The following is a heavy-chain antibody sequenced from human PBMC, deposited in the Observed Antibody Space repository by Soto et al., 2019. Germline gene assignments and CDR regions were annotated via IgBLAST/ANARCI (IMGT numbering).Heavy chain of an antibody. Sequence: GASVKVSCKASGYAFTSYGISWVRQAPGQGLERMGWISAYNGNTNYAQKLQGRVTMTTDISTSTAYMELRSLRSDDTAVYYCARDLQGLGYYDSSGYRDAFDIWGQGTMVTVSS. V-gene: IGHV1-18*01. D-gene: IGHD3-22*01. J-gene: IGHJ3*02. CDR2: ISAYNGNT. CDR3: ARDLQGLGYYDSSGYRDAFDI. CDR1: GYAFTSYG.